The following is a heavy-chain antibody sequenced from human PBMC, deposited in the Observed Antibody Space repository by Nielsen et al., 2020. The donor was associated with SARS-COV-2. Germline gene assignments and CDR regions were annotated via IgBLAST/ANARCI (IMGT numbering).Heavy chain of an antibody. D-gene: IGHD6-19*01. CDR3: ATVGSGWYKFFDY. J-gene: IGHJ4*02. V-gene: IGHV4-59*12. CDR1: GASIRRYY. Sequence: SETLSLTCTVSGASIRRYYWTWLRQPPRNGLEWVGDFHSIGSTNYNPSLKSRVTISADTSKNQFSLRLTSVSAADAAVYYCATVGSGWYKFFDYWGQGALVTVSS. CDR2: FHSIGST.